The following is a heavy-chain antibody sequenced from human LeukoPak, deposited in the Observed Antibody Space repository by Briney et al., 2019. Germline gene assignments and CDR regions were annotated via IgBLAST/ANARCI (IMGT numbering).Heavy chain of an antibody. Sequence: SETLSLTCTVSGGSISSYYWSWIRQPAGKGLEWIGRIYASGSTNYNPSLKSRVTMSVDTSKNQFSLRLSSVTAADTAVYYCASSGAYGDYVGYWGQGTLVTVSS. V-gene: IGHV4-4*07. CDR3: ASSGAYGDYVGY. CDR2: IYASGST. J-gene: IGHJ4*02. D-gene: IGHD4-17*01. CDR1: GGSISSYY.